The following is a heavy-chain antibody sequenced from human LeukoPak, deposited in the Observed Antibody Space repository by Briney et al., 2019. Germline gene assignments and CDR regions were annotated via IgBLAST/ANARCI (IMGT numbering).Heavy chain of an antibody. CDR1: GFTFSSYS. CDR3: AKRVAEESSSWYIDM. V-gene: IGHV3-23*01. Sequence: PGGSLRLSCAASGFTFSSYSMSWVRQAPGKGLERVSAISSGGGHTFYADSVKGRVTTSRDNSKNTLYLQMNNLRAEDTAVYYCAKRVAEESSSWYIDMWGQGTMVSVSS. CDR2: ISSGGGHT. J-gene: IGHJ3*02. D-gene: IGHD6-13*01.